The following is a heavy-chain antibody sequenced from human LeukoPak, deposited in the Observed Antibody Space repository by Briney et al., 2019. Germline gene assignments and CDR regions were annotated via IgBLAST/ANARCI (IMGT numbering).Heavy chain of an antibody. D-gene: IGHD6-19*01. V-gene: IGHV1-69*05. CDR2: IIPIFGTA. CDR3: ARRRESSGLIFDY. CDR1: GGTFSSYA. Sequence: SVKVSCKASGGTFSSYAISWVRQAPGQGLEWVGRIIPIFGTANYAQKFQGRVTITTDESTSTAYMELSSLRSEDTAVYYCARRRESSGLIFDYWGQGTLVTVSS. J-gene: IGHJ4*02.